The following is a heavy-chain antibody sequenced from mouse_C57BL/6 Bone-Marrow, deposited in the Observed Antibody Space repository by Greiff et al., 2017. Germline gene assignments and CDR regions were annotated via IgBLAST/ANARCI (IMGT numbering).Heavy chain of an antibody. CDR1: GFTFSDYG. CDR3: ARHAYYSNYGFAY. D-gene: IGHD2-5*01. V-gene: IGHV5-15*01. J-gene: IGHJ3*01. CDR2: ISNLAYSI. Sequence: EVHLVESGGGLVQPGGSLKLSCAASGFTFSDYGMAWVRQAPRKGPEWVAFISNLAYSIYYADTVTGRFTISRENAKNTLYLEMSSLRSEDTAMYYCARHAYYSNYGFAYWGKGTLVTVSA.